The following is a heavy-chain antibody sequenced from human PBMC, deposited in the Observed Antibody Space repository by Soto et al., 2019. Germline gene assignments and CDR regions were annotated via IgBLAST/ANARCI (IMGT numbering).Heavy chain of an antibody. V-gene: IGHV1-69*12. CDR3: ARVGGGLCGSHEASDL. CDR1: GGTFSSYA. CDR2: IIPIFGTA. D-gene: IGHD1-26*01. J-gene: IGHJ3*01. Sequence: QVQLVQSGAEVKKPGSSVKVSCKASGGTFSSYAISWVRQAPGQGLEWMGGIIPIFGTANYAQKFQGRVTTTAGESTSTADRELSSLSAEGTGVYYCARVGGGLCGSHEASDLWGQGTMVTGSS.